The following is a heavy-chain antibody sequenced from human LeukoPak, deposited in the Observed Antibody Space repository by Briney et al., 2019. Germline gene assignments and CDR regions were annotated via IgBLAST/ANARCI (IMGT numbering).Heavy chain of an antibody. V-gene: IGHV3-7*01. CDR1: GFTFSSNW. Sequence: GGSLRLSCAASGFTFSSNWMSWVRQAPGKGLEWVANIKQDGSEKYYVDSVKGRFTISRDNAKNSLYLQMNSLRAEDTAVYYCARDGYTIGALSDVLGKGTTVTVSS. J-gene: IGHJ6*04. D-gene: IGHD3-3*01. CDR2: IKQDGSEK. CDR3: ARDGYTIGALSDV.